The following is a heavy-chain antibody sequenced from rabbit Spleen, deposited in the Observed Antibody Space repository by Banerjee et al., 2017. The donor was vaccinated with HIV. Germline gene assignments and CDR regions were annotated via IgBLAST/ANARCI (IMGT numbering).Heavy chain of an antibody. Sequence: QSLEESGGDLVKPGASLTLTCTASGFSFSSSSFSGDSYMCWVRQAPGKGLEWIACIDAGSSGFTYYATWAIGRFTFSKTSSTTVTLQMTSLTAADTATYFCARDLAGVIGWNFGWWGPGTLVTVS. D-gene: IGHD4-1*01. CDR2: IDAGSSGFT. CDR1: GFSFSSSSFSGDSY. CDR3: ARDLAGVIGWNFGW. J-gene: IGHJ4*01. V-gene: IGHV1S40*01.